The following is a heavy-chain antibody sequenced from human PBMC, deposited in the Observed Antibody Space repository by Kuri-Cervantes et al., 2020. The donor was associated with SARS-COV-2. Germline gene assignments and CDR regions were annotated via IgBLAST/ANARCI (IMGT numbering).Heavy chain of an antibody. D-gene: IGHD3-10*01. V-gene: IGHV3-9*01. CDR2: ISWNSGSI. J-gene: IGHJ5*02. CDR1: GFTFDDYA. CDR3: AKDRMVQGVIRGTAFDP. Sequence: LSLTCAASGFTFDDYAMHWVRQGPGKGLEWVSGISWNSGSIGYADSVKGRFTISRDNAKNSLYLQMNSLRAEDTALYYCAKDRMVQGVIRGTAFDPWGQGTLVTVSS.